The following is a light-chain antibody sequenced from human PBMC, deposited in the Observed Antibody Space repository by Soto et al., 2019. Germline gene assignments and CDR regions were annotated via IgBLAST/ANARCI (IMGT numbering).Light chain of an antibody. CDR2: EAN. Sequence: QSALTQPASVSGSPGQSITISYTGTSNDIGGYNLVSWYQQHPGKAPKLIIFEANKRPSGVSDRFSGSRSGNTASLTISALQAEDEADYSCCSFAGGATFVFGGGTKLTVL. V-gene: IGLV2-23*02. CDR3: CSFAGGATFV. CDR1: SNDIGGYNL. J-gene: IGLJ2*01.